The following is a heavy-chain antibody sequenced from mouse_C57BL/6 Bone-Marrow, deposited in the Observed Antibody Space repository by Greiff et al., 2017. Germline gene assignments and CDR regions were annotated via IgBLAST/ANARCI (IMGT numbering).Heavy chain of an antibody. D-gene: IGHD2-1*01. CDR2: IYPGSGST. Sequence: QVQLQQPGAELVKPGASVKMSCKASGYTFTSYWIPWVKQRPGQGLEWIGDIYPGSGSTNYNEKFKSKATLTVDTSSSTAYMQLSSLTSEDSAVYYCESTPLYYGNSFWYFDVWGTGTTVTVSS. V-gene: IGHV1-55*01. CDR3: ESTPLYYGNSFWYFDV. J-gene: IGHJ1*03. CDR1: GYTFTSYW.